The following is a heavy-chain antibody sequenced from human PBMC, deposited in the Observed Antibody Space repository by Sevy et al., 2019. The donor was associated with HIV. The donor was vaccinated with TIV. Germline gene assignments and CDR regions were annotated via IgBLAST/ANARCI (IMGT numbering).Heavy chain of an antibody. J-gene: IGHJ5*02. D-gene: IGHD3-3*01. CDR2: INHSGST. CDR1: GGSFSGYY. CDR3: ARGVRITIFGVVAGWFDP. V-gene: IGHV4-34*01. Sequence: SETLSLTCAVYGGSFSGYYWSWIRQPPGKGLEWIGEINHSGSTNYNPSLKSRVTISVDTSKNKFSLKLSSVTAADTAVYYCARGVRITIFGVVAGWFDPWGQGTLVTVSS.